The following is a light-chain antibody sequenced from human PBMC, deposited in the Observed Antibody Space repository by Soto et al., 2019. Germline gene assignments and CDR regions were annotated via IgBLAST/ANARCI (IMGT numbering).Light chain of an antibody. CDR3: SSFSSNTTLYV. J-gene: IGLJ1*01. CDR1: SSDVGGYKY. CDR2: EVS. Sequence: QSALTQPASVSGSPGQSITISCTGTSSDVGGYKYVSWYQHHADKAPKLMIYEVSNPPSGVSNRFSGSKSGNTASLTIYGLQAEDEADYYCSSFSSNTTLYVFGTGTKVTVL. V-gene: IGLV2-14*01.